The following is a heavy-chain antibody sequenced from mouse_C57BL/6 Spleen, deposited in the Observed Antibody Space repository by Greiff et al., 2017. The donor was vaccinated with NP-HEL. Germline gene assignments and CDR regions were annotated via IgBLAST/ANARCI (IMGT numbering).Heavy chain of an antibody. CDR2: IWTGGGT. V-gene: IGHV2-9-1*01. J-gene: IGHJ1*03. D-gene: IGHD1-1*01. CDR1: GFSLTSYA. Sequence: QVQLKESGPGLVAPSQSLSITCTVSGFSLTSYAISWVRQPPGKGLEWLGVIWTGGGTNYNSALKSRLSISKDNSKSQVFLKMNRLQTDDTARYYCARGDYGSSYGYFDGWGTGTTVTVSS. CDR3: ARGDYGSSYGYFDG.